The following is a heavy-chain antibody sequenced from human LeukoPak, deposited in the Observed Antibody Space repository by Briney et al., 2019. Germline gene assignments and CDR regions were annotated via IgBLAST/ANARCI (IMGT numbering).Heavy chain of an antibody. D-gene: IGHD3-10*01. V-gene: IGHV1-2*02. CDR3: ARGTFGELEFDP. J-gene: IGHJ5*02. CDR1: GYTFTGYY. Sequence: GASVKVSCKASGYTFTGYYMHWVRQAPGQGLEWMGWINPNSGGTNNAQKFQGRVTMTRDTSISTAYMELSRLRSDDTAVYYCARGTFGELEFDPWGQGTLVTVSS. CDR2: INPNSGGT.